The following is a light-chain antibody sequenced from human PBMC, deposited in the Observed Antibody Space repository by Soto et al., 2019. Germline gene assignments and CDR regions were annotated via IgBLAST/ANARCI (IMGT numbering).Light chain of an antibody. CDR1: KSVNTW. CDR2: DAS. Sequence: GDRVTIACRASKSVNTWLAWYQKKPGKPPKLLIYDASSLQSGVPSRFSGSGSGTEFTLTISSLQPDDFATYYCQQYNSDWKFGQGTKVEIK. J-gene: IGKJ1*01. CDR3: QQYNSDWK. V-gene: IGKV1-5*01.